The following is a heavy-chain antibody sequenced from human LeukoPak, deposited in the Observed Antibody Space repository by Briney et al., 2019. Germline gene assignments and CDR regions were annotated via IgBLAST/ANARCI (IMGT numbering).Heavy chain of an antibody. CDR3: AREGSSGFFDY. CDR1: GFTFSSYE. V-gene: IGHV3-48*03. CDR2: ISSSSNTI. Sequence: GGSLRLSCAASGFTFSSYEMNWVRQAPGKGLEWVSYISSSSNTIYYADSVKGRFTISRDNAKNSLYLQMNSLRAEDTALYYCAREGSSGFFDYWGQGTLVTVSS. J-gene: IGHJ4*02. D-gene: IGHD3-22*01.